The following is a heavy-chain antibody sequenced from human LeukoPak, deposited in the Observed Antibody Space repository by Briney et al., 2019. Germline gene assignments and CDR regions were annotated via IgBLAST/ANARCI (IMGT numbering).Heavy chain of an antibody. CDR3: AKDSGAFMITFGGVIVPPFYFDY. CDR1: GFTFSSYA. V-gene: IGHV3-23*01. CDR2: ISGSGGST. J-gene: IGHJ4*02. D-gene: IGHD3-16*02. Sequence: GGSLRLSCAASGFTFSSYAMSWVRQAPGKGLEWVSAISGSGGSTYYADSVKGRFTISRDNSKNTLYLQMNSLRAEDTAVYYCAKDSGAFMITFGGVIVPPFYFDYWGQGALVTVSS.